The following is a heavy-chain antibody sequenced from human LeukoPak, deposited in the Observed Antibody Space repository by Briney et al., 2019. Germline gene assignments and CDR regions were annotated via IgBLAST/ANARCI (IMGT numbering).Heavy chain of an antibody. V-gene: IGHV3-48*04. D-gene: IGHD1-26*01. Sequence: PGRSLRLSCAASGFTFSSYGMHWVRQSPGKGLEWISFIGSSSTSIYYADSVKGRVTISRDNAKSSLSLQMNSLRAEDTAVYYCAASPGVVGATTFDYWGQGTLVTVSS. J-gene: IGHJ4*02. CDR3: AASPGVVGATTFDY. CDR2: IGSSSTSI. CDR1: GFTFSSYG.